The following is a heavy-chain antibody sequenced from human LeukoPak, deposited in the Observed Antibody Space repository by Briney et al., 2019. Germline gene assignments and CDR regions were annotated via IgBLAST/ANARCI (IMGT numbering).Heavy chain of an antibody. Sequence: GGSLRLSCAASGFTFSRYGIHWVRQAPGKGLEWVAVISYDGGIKYYADSVKGRFTISRDNSKNTLYLEMNSLGAEDTAVYYCAKEGKTRNWNYFQAKPVYWGQGTLVIVSS. V-gene: IGHV3-30*18. CDR1: GFTFSRYG. J-gene: IGHJ4*02. CDR2: ISYDGGIK. CDR3: AKEGKTRNWNYFQAKPVY. D-gene: IGHD1-7*01.